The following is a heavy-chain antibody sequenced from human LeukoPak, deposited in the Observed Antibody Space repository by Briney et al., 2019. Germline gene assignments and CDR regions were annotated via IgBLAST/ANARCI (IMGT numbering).Heavy chain of an antibody. V-gene: IGHV7-4-1*02. CDR1: GYTFTSYA. D-gene: IGHD6-13*01. CDR2: INTNTGNP. Sequence: ASVKVSCKASGYTFTSYAMNWVRQAPGQGLEWMGWINTNTGNPTYAQGFTGRFVFSLDTSVSTAYLRISSLKAEDTAVYYCARDQGSSSWYTVYYYYYYMDVWGKGTTVTISS. CDR3: ARDQGSSSWYTVYYYYYYMDV. J-gene: IGHJ6*03.